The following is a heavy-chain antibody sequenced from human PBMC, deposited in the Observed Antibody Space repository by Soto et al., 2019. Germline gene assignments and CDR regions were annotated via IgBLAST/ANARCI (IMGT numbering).Heavy chain of an antibody. D-gene: IGHD3-9*01. CDR2: INPSGGST. Sequence: GASVKVSCKASGYTFTSYYMHWVRQAPGQGLEWMGIINPSGGSTSYAQKFQGRVTMTRDTSTSTVYMELSSLRSEDTAVYYCARILTGWAPYDAFDIWGQGIMVTVAS. J-gene: IGHJ3*02. CDR3: ARILTGWAPYDAFDI. CDR1: GYTFTSYY. V-gene: IGHV1-46*01.